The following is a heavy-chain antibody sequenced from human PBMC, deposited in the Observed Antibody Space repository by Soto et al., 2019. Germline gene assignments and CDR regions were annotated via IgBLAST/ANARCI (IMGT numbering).Heavy chain of an antibody. J-gene: IGHJ3*02. D-gene: IGHD3-9*01. Sequence: ASVKVSCKASGYTFTSYYMHWVRQAPGQGLEWMGIINPSGGSTSYAQKFQGRVTMTRDTSTSTVYMELSSLRSEDTAVYYCARVEVLRYFDWSGFAFDIWGQGTMVT. CDR2: INPSGGST. CDR1: GYTFTSYY. CDR3: ARVEVLRYFDWSGFAFDI. V-gene: IGHV1-46*03.